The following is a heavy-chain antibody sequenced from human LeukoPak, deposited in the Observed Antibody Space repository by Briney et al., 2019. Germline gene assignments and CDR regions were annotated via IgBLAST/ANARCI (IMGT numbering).Heavy chain of an antibody. Sequence: SETLSLTCAVYGGSFSGYYWSWIRQHPGKGLEWIGYIYYSGSTYYNPSLKSRVTISVDTSKNQFSLKLSSVTAADTAVYYCARENSAAGVSFDIWGQGTMVTVSS. D-gene: IGHD6-13*01. V-gene: IGHV4-31*11. CDR2: IYYSGST. CDR3: ARENSAAGVSFDI. J-gene: IGHJ3*02. CDR1: GGSFSGYY.